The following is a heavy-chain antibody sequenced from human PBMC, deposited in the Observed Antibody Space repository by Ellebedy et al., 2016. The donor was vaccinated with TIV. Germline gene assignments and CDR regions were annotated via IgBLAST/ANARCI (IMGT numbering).Heavy chain of an antibody. V-gene: IGHV3-7*01. Sequence: GESLKISCTASGFTLNNYWMTWVRQAPGKGLEWVANINEDGTKKHYVDSVRGRFTISRDYAGNSLFLQMNSLRAEDTAVYYCATDGSYGDYRSPTHAFEMWGQGTLVTVSS. CDR3: ATDGSYGDYRSPTHAFEM. J-gene: IGHJ3*02. CDR2: INEDGTKK. CDR1: GFTLNNYW. D-gene: IGHD4-17*01.